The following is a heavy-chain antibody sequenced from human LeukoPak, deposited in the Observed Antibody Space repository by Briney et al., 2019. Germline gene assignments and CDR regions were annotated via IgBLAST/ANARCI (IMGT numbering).Heavy chain of an antibody. V-gene: IGHV4-34*01. CDR1: GGPFSGYF. CDR3: ARRYYYNLGSFPFDF. D-gene: IGHD3-10*01. CDR2: IHNSGTT. Sequence: PSETLFLTCAVSGGPFSGYFWSWIRQSSGKGLEWIGEIHNSGTTNYNPSLNSRVTISEDTSKNQFYLNLSSVTAADTAAYYCARRYYYNLGSFPFDFWGQGTLVTVSS. J-gene: IGHJ4*02.